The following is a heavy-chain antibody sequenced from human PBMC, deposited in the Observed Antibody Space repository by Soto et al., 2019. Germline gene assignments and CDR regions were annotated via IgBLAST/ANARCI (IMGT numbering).Heavy chain of an antibody. CDR2: ISGYNGNT. D-gene: IGHD5-18*01. CDR3: ARAESYSFGFFDY. CDR1: SYTFTSYG. V-gene: IGHV1-18*01. J-gene: IGHJ4*02. Sequence: QVQLVQSGAEVKKPGASLKVSCKASSYTFTSYGITWVRQAPGQGLEWMGWISGYNGNTNFAQKFEGRVTLTTDISTSTPYMDLRSVRSDDTAVYYCARAESYSFGFFDYWGQGTPVTVSS.